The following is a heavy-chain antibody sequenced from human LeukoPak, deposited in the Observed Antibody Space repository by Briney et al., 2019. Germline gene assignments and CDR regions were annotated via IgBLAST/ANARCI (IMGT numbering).Heavy chain of an antibody. CDR2: IYHSGST. D-gene: IGHD6-13*01. Sequence: SGTLSLTCAVSGGSISSSNWWSWVRQPPGKGLEWIGEIYHSGSTNYNPSLKSRVTISVDKSKNQFSLKLSSVTAADTAVYYCARSGGLYTSTWYFHRWGQGTLVTVSS. CDR3: ARSGGLYTSTWYFHR. CDR1: GGSISSSNW. V-gene: IGHV4-4*02. J-gene: IGHJ1*01.